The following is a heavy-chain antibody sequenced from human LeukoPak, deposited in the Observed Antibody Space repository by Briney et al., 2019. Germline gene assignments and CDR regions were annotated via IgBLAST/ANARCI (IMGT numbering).Heavy chain of an antibody. J-gene: IGHJ4*02. V-gene: IGHV4-39*07. CDR3: ARAPYIHSSSYLNFDY. CDR2: VYYSGSP. Sequence: PSETLSLTCTVSGGSIINSNYYWGWIRQPPGKGLEWIGSVYYSGSPYYNPSLESRVTMSVDTSKNQFSLKLSSVTAADTAVYYCARAPYIHSSSYLNFDYWGQGTLVTVSS. D-gene: IGHD6-13*01. CDR1: GGSIINSNYY.